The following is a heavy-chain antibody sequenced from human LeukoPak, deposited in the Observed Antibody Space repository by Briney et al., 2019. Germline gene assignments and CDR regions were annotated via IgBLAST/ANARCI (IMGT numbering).Heavy chain of an antibody. CDR1: GFTFSSYA. D-gene: IGHD3-22*01. J-gene: IGHJ4*02. Sequence: PGGSLRLSCAASGFTFSSYAMSWVRQAPGKGLEWVSAISGSGGSTYYADSVKGRFTISRDNSKNTLYLQMNSLRAEDTAVYYCAKDLGYYDSSGYYLYWGQGTLVTVSS. CDR3: AKDLGYYDSSGYYLY. V-gene: IGHV3-23*01. CDR2: ISGSGGST.